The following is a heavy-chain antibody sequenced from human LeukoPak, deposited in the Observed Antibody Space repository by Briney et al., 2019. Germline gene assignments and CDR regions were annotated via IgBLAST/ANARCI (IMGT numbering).Heavy chain of an antibody. Sequence: GGSLRLSCAASGFTFDDYGMTWVRQAPGKGLEWVSGINWNGGSTGYADSGKGRFTISRDNAKNSLYLQMNSLRAEDTALYYCARVHGGSCRAWFDPWGQGTLVTASS. V-gene: IGHV3-20*04. J-gene: IGHJ5*02. CDR2: INWNGGST. CDR1: GFTFDDYG. D-gene: IGHD2-15*01. CDR3: ARVHGGSCRAWFDP.